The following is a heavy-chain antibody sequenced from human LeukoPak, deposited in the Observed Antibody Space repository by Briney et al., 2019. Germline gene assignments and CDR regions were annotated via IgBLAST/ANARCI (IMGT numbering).Heavy chain of an antibody. CDR3: ARDVAWSGSSGDTRFDP. CDR1: GYTFTGYY. D-gene: IGHD3-22*01. CDR2: INPNSGDT. V-gene: IGHV1-2*02. J-gene: IGHJ5*02. Sequence: ASVKVSCKASGYTFTGYYMHWVRQAPGQGLEWMGWINPNSGDTNYAQKFQGRVTMTRDTSISTAYMELSRLRSDDTAVYYCARDVAWSGSSGDTRFDPWGQGTLVTVSS.